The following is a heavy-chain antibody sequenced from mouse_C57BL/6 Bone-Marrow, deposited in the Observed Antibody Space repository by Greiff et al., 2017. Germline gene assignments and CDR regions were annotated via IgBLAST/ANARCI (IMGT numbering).Heavy chain of an antibody. CDR2: ISSGGDYI. D-gene: IGHD2-14*01. V-gene: IGHV5-9-1*02. CDR1: GFTFSSYA. CDR3: TRDLIGPYFDY. J-gene: IGHJ2*01. Sequence: EVQRVESGEGLVKPGGSLKLSCAASGFTFSSYAMSWVRQTPEKRLEWVAYISSGGDYIYYADTVKGRFTISRDNARNTLYLQMSSLKSEDTAMYYCTRDLIGPYFDYWGQGTTLTVSS.